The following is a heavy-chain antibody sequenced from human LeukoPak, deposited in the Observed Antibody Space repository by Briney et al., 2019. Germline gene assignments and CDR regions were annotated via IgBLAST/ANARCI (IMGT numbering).Heavy chain of an antibody. V-gene: IGHV1-2*02. CDR3: ARERQQLYYFDY. Sequence: ASVKVSCKASGYTFTGYYMHWVRQAPGQGLEWMGWINPNSGGTNYAQKFQGRVAMTRDTSISTAYMELSRLRSDDTAVYYCARERQQLYYFDYWGQGTLVTVSS. CDR2: INPNSGGT. CDR1: GYTFTGYY. J-gene: IGHJ4*02. D-gene: IGHD6-13*01.